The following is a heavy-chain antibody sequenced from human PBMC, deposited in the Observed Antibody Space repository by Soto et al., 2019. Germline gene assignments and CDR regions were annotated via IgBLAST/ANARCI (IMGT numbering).Heavy chain of an antibody. V-gene: IGHV3-23*01. CDR2: ISDSGGGT. Sequence: EVQLLESGGGLVQPGGSLRLSCEASGFTFTSYTMSWVRQAPGKGLEWVSGISDSGGGTYYADSVKGRFTISRDNSKNTLYWQMNSLRAEDTAIYYCARVLGDNWFDPWGQGTLVTVSS. J-gene: IGHJ5*02. CDR1: GFTFTSYT. D-gene: IGHD1-26*01. CDR3: ARVLGDNWFDP.